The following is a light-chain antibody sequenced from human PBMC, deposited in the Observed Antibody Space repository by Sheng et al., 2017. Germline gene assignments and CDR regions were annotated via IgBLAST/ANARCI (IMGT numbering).Light chain of an antibody. CDR2: GAS. Sequence: EVAMTQFPDTMSVSPGERASLSCRASQSVRRNLAWYQQRPGQSPRLLIYGASTRAAGIPARFSGSASGTEFTLTISSLQSEDSAIYYCQQYNNWPLTFGEGTKVEVQ. V-gene: IGKV3-15*01. CDR1: QSVRRN. CDR3: QQYNNWPLT. J-gene: IGKJ4*01.